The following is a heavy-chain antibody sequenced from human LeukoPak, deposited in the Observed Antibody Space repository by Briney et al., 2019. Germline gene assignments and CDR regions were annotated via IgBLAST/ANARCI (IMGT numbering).Heavy chain of an antibody. Sequence: SEALSLTCAVYGGSFSGYYWSWIRQPPGKGLEWIGEINHSGSTNYNPSLKSRVTISVDTSKNQFSLKLSSVTAADTAVYYCARAGGYCSGGSCGRGFDYWGQGTLVTVSS. CDR3: ARAGGYCSGGSCGRGFDY. J-gene: IGHJ4*02. CDR1: GGSFSGYY. CDR2: INHSGST. V-gene: IGHV4-34*01. D-gene: IGHD2-15*01.